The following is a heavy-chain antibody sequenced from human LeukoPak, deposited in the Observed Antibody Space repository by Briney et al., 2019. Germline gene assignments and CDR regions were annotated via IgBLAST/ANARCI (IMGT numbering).Heavy chain of an antibody. D-gene: IGHD5-12*01. J-gene: IGHJ6*02. Sequence: GGSLRLSCAASGFTFSNAWMNWVRQAPGKGLEWVGHIRSKADGGTTDYAAPVKGRFTISRDDSKNTLYLQMNSLKTEDTALYYCTTDQFLRSTTYYGMDVWGQGATVTVSS. CDR3: TTDQFLRSTTYYGMDV. CDR2: IRSKADGGTT. CDR1: GFTFSNAW. V-gene: IGHV3-15*07.